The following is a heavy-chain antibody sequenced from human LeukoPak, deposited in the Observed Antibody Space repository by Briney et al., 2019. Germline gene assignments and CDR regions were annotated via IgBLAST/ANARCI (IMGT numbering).Heavy chain of an antibody. CDR2: ISYDGSNK. CDR1: GFTFSSYG. V-gene: IGHV3-30*03. D-gene: IGHD5-18*01. Sequence: PGRSLRLSCAASGFTFSSYGMHWVRQAPGKGLEWVAVISYDGSNKYYADSVKGRFTISRDNSKNTLYLQMNSLRAEDTAVYYCARDLGSVGHTYGYWGQGTLVTVSS. J-gene: IGHJ4*02. CDR3: ARDLGSVGHTYGY.